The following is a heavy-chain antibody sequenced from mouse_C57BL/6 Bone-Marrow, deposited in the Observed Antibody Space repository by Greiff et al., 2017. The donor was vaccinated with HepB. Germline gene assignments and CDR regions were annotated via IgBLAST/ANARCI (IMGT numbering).Heavy chain of an antibody. CDR3: ARDMDDYPCMDY. V-gene: IGHV7-1*01. Sequence: EVKLMESGGGLVQSGRSLRLSCATSGFTFSDFYMEWVRQAPGKGLEWIAASRNKANDYTTEYSASVKGRFIVSRDTSQSILYLQMNALRAEDTAIYYCARDMDDYPCMDYCGQGTSVTVSS. CDR2: SRNKANDYTT. J-gene: IGHJ4*01. CDR1: GFTFSDFY. D-gene: IGHD2-4*01.